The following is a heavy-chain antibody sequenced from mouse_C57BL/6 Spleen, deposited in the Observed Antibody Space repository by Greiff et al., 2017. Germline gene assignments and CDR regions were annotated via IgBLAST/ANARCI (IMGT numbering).Heavy chain of an antibody. CDR2: IDPSDSYT. J-gene: IGHJ3*01. V-gene: IGHV1-69*01. CDR1: GYTFTSYW. CDR3: ARSGGIMDYYGGGFAY. Sequence: VQLQQPGAELVMPGASVKLSCKASGYTFTSYWMHWVKQRPGQGLEWIGEIDPSDSYTNYNQKFKGKSTLTVDKSSSTAYMQLSSLTSEDSAVYYCARSGGIMDYYGGGFAYWGQGTLVTVSA. D-gene: IGHD1-1*02.